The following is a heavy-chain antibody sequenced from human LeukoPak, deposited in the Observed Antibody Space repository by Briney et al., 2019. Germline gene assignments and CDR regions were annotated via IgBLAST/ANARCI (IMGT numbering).Heavy chain of an antibody. Sequence: SETLSLTCTVSGGSISSYYWSWIRQPPGKGLEWIGCINYSGGTNYNPSLKSRVTISVDTSKNQFSLKLSSVTAADTAVYYCARERTMVRGANAFDIWGQGTMVTVSS. CDR1: GGSISSYY. V-gene: IGHV4-59*01. D-gene: IGHD3-10*01. CDR2: INYSGGT. J-gene: IGHJ3*02. CDR3: ARERTMVRGANAFDI.